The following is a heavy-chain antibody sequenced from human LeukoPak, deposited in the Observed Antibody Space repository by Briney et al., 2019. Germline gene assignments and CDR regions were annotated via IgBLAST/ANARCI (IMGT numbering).Heavy chain of an antibody. Sequence: GGSLRLSCAASGFTFSNYAMSWVRQAPGKGLEWVSAISGSGGSTYYADSVKGRFTISRDNSKNTLYLQMNSLRAEDTAVYYCAKAGYYYDSSGYFQHWGQGTLVTVSS. V-gene: IGHV3-23*01. CDR2: ISGSGGST. J-gene: IGHJ1*01. CDR3: AKAGYYYDSSGYFQH. CDR1: GFTFSNYA. D-gene: IGHD3-22*01.